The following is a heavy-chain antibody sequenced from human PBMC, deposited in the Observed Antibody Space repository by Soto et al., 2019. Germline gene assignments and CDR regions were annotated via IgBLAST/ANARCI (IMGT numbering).Heavy chain of an antibody. CDR1: GYTFTDYD. V-gene: IGHV1-8*01. J-gene: IGHJ4*02. CDR3: AIGRIGAAF. Sequence: QVQLVQSGAEVKKPGASVRVTCKTSGYTFTDYDVSWVRQASGQGLEWMGWMSPNSGKTGYVEKFQVIVTMTANTSLSTAYMELHSLRSEDTAIYFFAIGRIGAAFWGQGTLVTVAS. D-gene: IGHD6-25*01. CDR2: MSPNSGKT.